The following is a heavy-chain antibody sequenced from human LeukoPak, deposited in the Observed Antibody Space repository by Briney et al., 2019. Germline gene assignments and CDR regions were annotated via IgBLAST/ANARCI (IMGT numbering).Heavy chain of an antibody. J-gene: IGHJ5*02. CDR1: GFTFSSYA. D-gene: IGHD1/OR15-1a*01. Sequence: GGSLRLSCAASGFTFSSYAMNWVRQAPGKGLEWVSAIIGSGVNTYYADSVKGRFTVSRDNSKNTLYLQMNSLRVEDTAVYYCARGGYNWDTDAGWFDPWGLGTLVTVSS. CDR3: ARGGYNWDTDAGWFDP. CDR2: IIGSGVNT. V-gene: IGHV3-23*01.